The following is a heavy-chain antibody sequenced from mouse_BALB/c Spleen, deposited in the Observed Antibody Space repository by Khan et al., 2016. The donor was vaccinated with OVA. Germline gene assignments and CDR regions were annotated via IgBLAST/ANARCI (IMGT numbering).Heavy chain of an antibody. Sequence: EVQLQESGPSLVKPSQTLSLTCSVTGDSITSGYWNWIRKFPGNKVEYMGYIGYSGSTYYNPSLKSRISITRDTSKHQCYLQLNSVTTEDTATYYCARWGNPRWYFDVWGAGTTVTVSS. CDR3: ARWGNPRWYFDV. V-gene: IGHV3-8*02. CDR1: GDSITSGY. J-gene: IGHJ1*01. D-gene: IGHD2-1*01. CDR2: IGYSGST.